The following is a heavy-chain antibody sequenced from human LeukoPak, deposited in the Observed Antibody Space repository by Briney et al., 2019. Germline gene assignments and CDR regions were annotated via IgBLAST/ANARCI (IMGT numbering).Heavy chain of an antibody. V-gene: IGHV3-53*01. CDR1: GFTVSSTY. Sequence: GGSLRLSCAASGFTVSSTYMSWVRQAPGKGLEWVSVFYSGGTTYYADSVKGRSTISRDNSKNTLYLQMNSLKSEDTAVYYCARERDSSGYLRFDYWGQGTLVTVSS. CDR2: FYSGGTT. J-gene: IGHJ4*02. D-gene: IGHD3-22*01. CDR3: ARERDSSGYLRFDY.